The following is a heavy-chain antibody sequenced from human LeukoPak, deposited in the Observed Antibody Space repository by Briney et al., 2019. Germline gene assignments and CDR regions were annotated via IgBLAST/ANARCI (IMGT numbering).Heavy chain of an antibody. CDR3: ARDGGDYGSGSYYAY. D-gene: IGHD3-10*01. Sequence: GGSLRLSCAASEFTFSTYSMNWVRQAPGKGLEWVSYISSSGSTIYYADSVKGRFTISRDNAKKSLYLQMDSLRAEDTAVYYCARDGGDYGSGSYYAYWGQGTLVTVSS. V-gene: IGHV3-48*04. J-gene: IGHJ4*02. CDR1: EFTFSTYS. CDR2: ISSSGSTI.